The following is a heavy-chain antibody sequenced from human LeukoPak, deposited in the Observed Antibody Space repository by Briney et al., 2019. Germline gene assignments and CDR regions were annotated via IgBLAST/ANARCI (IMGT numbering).Heavy chain of an antibody. J-gene: IGHJ4*02. CDR1: GGSISSYY. CDR3: TRAIAAAGGYYFDY. CDR2: IRSKAYGGTT. Sequence: LSLTCTVSGGSISSYYWSWIRQPPGKGLEWVGFIRSKAYGGTTEYAASVKGRFTISRDDSKSIAYLQMNSLKTEDTAVYYCTRAIAAAGGYYFDYWGQGALVTVSS. V-gene: IGHV3-49*03. D-gene: IGHD6-13*01.